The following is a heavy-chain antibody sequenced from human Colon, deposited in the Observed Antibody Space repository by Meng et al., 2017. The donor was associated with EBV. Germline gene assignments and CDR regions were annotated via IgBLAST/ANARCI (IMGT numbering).Heavy chain of an antibody. D-gene: IGHD5-24*01. CDR1: GASISSNEW. V-gene: IGHV4-4*02. CDR3: ARGNAYNAPSFDY. J-gene: IGHJ4*02. CDR2: IYHGGNT. Sequence: LRGSGPALVGPSGPLSRTCAVSGASISSNEWWSWVRQPPGKGLEWIGEIYHGGNTNYNPSLKSRVTISVDRSNDQFSLSLSSVTAADTAVYYCARGNAYNAPSFDYWGQGTLVTVSS.